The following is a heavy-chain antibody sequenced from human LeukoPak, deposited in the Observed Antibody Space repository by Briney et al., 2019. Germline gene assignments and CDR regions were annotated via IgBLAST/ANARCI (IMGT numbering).Heavy chain of an antibody. CDR1: GYSFTSYW. CDR3: ARLAGKAVAGTSFDGMDV. D-gene: IGHD6-19*01. J-gene: IGHJ6*02. V-gene: IGHV5-51*01. Sequence: PGESLKISCKGSGYSFTSYWIGWVRQMPGKGLEWMGIIYPGDSDTRYSPSFQGQVTISADKSISTAYLQWSSLKASDTAMYYCARLAGKAVAGTSFDGMDVWGQGTTVTVSS. CDR2: IYPGDSDT.